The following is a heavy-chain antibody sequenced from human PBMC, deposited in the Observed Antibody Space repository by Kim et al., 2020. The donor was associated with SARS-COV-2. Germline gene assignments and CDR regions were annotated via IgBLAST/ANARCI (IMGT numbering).Heavy chain of an antibody. CDR3: ARVKSGWYGDVNWFDP. Sequence: SETLSLTCTVSGGSISSYYWSWIRQPPGKGLEWIGYIYYSGSTNYNPSLKSRVTISVDTSKNQFSLKLSSVTAADTAVYYCARVKSGWYGDVNWFDPWGQGTLVTVSS. J-gene: IGHJ5*02. CDR1: GGSISSYY. V-gene: IGHV4-59*13. D-gene: IGHD6-19*01. CDR2: IYYSGST.